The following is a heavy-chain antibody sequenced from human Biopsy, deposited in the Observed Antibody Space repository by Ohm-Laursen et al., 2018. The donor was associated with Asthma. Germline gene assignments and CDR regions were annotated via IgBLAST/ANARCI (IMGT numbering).Heavy chain of an antibody. CDR1: GGSINIGDYY. CDR2: IYYSGST. Sequence: PSETLSLTCTVSGGSINIGDYYWSWIRQHPVTGLEWIGYIYYSGSTYYNPSLKSRVSISLDTSKNQFSLSLTSVTAADTAVYYCARTTYGDDGFDSWGQGTLVTVSS. V-gene: IGHV4-31*03. J-gene: IGHJ5*01. D-gene: IGHD4-17*01. CDR3: ARTTYGDDGFDS.